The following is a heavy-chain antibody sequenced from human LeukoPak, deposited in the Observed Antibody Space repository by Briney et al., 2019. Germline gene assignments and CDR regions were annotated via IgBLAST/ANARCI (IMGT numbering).Heavy chain of an antibody. Sequence: PGGSLRLSCAAAGFTFSSYAIRWVRQAPGKGLEWVSAISGSGGSTYYADSVKGRFTISRDNSKNTVFLQMNSLRAEDTAVYYCAEDRKVDEGNYGDHDYWGQGTLVTVSS. CDR1: GFTFSSYA. J-gene: IGHJ4*02. D-gene: IGHD4-17*01. CDR2: ISGSGGST. V-gene: IGHV3-23*01. CDR3: AEDRKVDEGNYGDHDY.